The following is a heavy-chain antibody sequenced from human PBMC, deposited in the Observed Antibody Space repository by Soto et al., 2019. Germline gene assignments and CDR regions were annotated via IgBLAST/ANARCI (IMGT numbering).Heavy chain of an antibody. D-gene: IGHD3-3*01. Sequence: SETLSLTCTVSGGSISSGDYYWSGVRQPPGKGLEWIGNIYYSGSTYYNASLKSRVIISVDTSKNQFSLNVTSVTAADTAVYFCARCYDFWSGSDAYGMDVWGQGTTVTVSS. CDR3: ARCYDFWSGSDAYGMDV. V-gene: IGHV4-30-4*01. CDR1: GGSISSGDYY. J-gene: IGHJ6*02. CDR2: IYYSGST.